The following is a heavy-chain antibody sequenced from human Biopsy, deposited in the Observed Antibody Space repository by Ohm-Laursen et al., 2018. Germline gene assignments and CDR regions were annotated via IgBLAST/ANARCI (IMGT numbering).Heavy chain of an antibody. J-gene: IGHJ6*02. D-gene: IGHD4-17*01. CDR1: GFIFRDYW. CDR3: ARGLTVLNYFYGLDL. V-gene: IGHV3-7*01. CDR2: I. Sequence: SLRLSCAASGFIFRDYWLTWVRQAPGKGLERVGNIHRFIISTDNAKNSLYLQMNSLRVEDTAVYYCARGLTVLNYFYGLDLWGQGTTVTVSS.